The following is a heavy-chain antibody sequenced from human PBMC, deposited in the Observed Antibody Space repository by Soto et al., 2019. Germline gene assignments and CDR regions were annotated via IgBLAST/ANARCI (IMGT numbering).Heavy chain of an antibody. CDR3: ARDGMGGSFWSGSHSPDAFDI. D-gene: IGHD3-3*01. J-gene: IGHJ3*02. CDR1: GGSISSGGYY. Sequence: KASETLSLTCTVSGGSISSGGYYWSWIRQHPGKGLEWIGYIYYSGSTYYNPSLKSRVTISVDTSKNQFSLKLSSVTAADTAVYYCARDGMGGSFWSGSHSPDAFDIWGQGTMVTVSS. V-gene: IGHV4-31*03. CDR2: IYYSGST.